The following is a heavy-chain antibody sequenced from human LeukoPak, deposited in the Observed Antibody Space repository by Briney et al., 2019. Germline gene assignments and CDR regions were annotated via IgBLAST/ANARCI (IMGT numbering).Heavy chain of an antibody. J-gene: IGHJ5*02. CDR2: MHHSGIT. CDR1: GPSLSSVYY. Sequence: SETLSLTCAVSGPSLSSVYYWAWIRQSPVKGLEFIASMHHSGITYYRPSLKSRATISVDTSKNNFFLRLSSVTAADPAVYYCAREIGSGSGLYSTGWFDLWGEGPEVTVSS. D-gene: IGHD3-10*01. CDR3: AREIGSGSGLYSTGWFDL. V-gene: IGHV4-38-2*02.